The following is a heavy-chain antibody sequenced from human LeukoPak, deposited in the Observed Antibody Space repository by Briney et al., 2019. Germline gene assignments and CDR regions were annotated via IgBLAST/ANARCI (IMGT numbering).Heavy chain of an antibody. Sequence: GESLKISCKGSGYSFTSYWIGWVRQMPGKGLEWMGIIYPGDSDTRYSPSFQGQVTISADKSISTAYLQWSSLKASDTAMYYCARGYYYGSGSYYNRKDYYGMDVWGQGTTVTVSS. V-gene: IGHV5-51*01. J-gene: IGHJ6*02. D-gene: IGHD3-10*01. CDR2: IYPGDSDT. CDR3: ARGYYYGSGSYYNRKDYYGMDV. CDR1: GYSFTSYW.